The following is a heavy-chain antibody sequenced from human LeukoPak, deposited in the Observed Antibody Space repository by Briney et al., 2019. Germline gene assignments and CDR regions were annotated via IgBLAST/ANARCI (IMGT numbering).Heavy chain of an antibody. D-gene: IGHD1-26*01. J-gene: IGHJ4*02. CDR3: AGQQWELLGWVDY. V-gene: IGHV4-38-2*01. Sequence: SETLSLTCAVSGYSISSGYYWGWIRQPPGKGLEWIGSIYHSGSTYYNPSLKSRVTISVDTSKNQFSLKLSSVTAADTAVYYCAGQQWELLGWVDYWGQGTLVTVSS. CDR1: GYSISSGYY. CDR2: IYHSGST.